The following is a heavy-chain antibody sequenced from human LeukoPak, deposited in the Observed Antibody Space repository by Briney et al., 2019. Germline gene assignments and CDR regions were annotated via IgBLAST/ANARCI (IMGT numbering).Heavy chain of an antibody. CDR3: AKDWVAGVPFDAFDI. CDR2: IKEDGSEK. D-gene: IGHD3-10*01. J-gene: IGHJ3*02. Sequence: GGSLRLSCAASGFTLSSYWMSWVRQDPGKGLEWVANIKEDGSEKYYVDSVKGRFTISRDNAKNSLYLHMNSLTAEDRAMYNCAKDWVAGVPFDAFDIWGQGTMVSVSS. V-gene: IGHV3-7*03. CDR1: GFTLSSYW.